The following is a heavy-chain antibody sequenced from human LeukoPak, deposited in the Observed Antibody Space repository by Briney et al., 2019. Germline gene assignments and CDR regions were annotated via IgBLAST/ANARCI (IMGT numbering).Heavy chain of an antibody. J-gene: IGHJ5*02. Sequence: GASVKVSCKASGYTFTSYYMHWVRQAPGQGLEWMGIINPSGGSTSYAQKFQGRVAMTRDTSTSTVYMELSSLRSEDTAVYYCASQSFEGFWFDPWGQGTLVTVSS. D-gene: IGHD3-10*01. CDR2: INPSGGST. CDR1: GYTFTSYY. CDR3: ASQSFEGFWFDP. V-gene: IGHV1-46*01.